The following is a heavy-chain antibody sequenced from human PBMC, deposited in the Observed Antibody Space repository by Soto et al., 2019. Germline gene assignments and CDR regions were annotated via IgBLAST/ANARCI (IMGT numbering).Heavy chain of an antibody. D-gene: IGHD6-19*01. CDR2: INPNSGGT. CDR1: GYTFTGYY. CDR3: ARDWRSSGWYYFDY. J-gene: IGHJ4*02. Sequence: EASVKFSCKASGYTFTGYYMHLVRQAPGQGLEWMGWINPNSGGTNYAQKFQGRVTMTRDTSISTAYMELSRLRSDDTAVYYCARDWRSSGWYYFDYWGQGTLVTVSS. V-gene: IGHV1-2*02.